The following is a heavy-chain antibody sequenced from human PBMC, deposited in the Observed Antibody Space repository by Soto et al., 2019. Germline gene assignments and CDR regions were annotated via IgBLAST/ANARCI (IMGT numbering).Heavy chain of an antibody. CDR2: IITIYGTA. CDR1: GGTFSSYA. CDR3: ATQGPERDLRLGDLSLAGNALDI. D-gene: IGHD3-16*02. Sequence: QVQLVQSGAEVKKPGSSVNVSCKASGGTFSSYAISWVRQAPGQGLEWMGGIITIYGTANYAQKFQGRVPITSDASTSTGYMELSRLRSEETAVYYCATQGPERDLRLGDLSLAGNALDIWGQGTMVTVSS. V-gene: IGHV1-69*01. J-gene: IGHJ3*02.